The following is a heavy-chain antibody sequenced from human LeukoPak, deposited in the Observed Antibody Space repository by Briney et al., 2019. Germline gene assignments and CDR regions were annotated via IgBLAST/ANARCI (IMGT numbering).Heavy chain of an antibody. D-gene: IGHD3-22*01. CDR1: GGTFSSYA. CDR2: IIPIFGTA. Sequence: SVKVSCKASGGTFSSYAISWVRQAPGQGLEWMGGIIPIFGTANYAQKFQGRVTITADESTSTAYMELSSLRSEDTDVYYSARGEVNYYDSSGYEDAFDIWGQEKMVTVSS. V-gene: IGHV1-69*13. J-gene: IGHJ3*02. CDR3: ARGEVNYYDSSGYEDAFDI.